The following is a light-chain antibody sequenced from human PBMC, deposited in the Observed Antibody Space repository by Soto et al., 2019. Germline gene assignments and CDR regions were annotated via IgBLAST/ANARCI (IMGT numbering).Light chain of an antibody. CDR1: SSDVGVYNY. Sequence: QSALTQSPSASGSPGQSVTIYCTVTSSDVGVYNYVSWYQQHPGKAPKLMIYEVSKRPSGVPDRFSGSKSGNTASLTVSGLQAEDEADYYCSSYAGSANYVFGTGTKLTVL. CDR3: SSYAGSANYV. J-gene: IGLJ1*01. CDR2: EVS. V-gene: IGLV2-8*01.